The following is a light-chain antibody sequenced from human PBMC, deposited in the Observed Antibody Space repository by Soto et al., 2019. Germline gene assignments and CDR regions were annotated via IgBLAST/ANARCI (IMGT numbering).Light chain of an antibody. CDR3: QQYSSPIT. V-gene: IGKV3-20*01. CDR2: GAA. J-gene: IGKJ5*01. CDR1: QIVSSGY. Sequence: EIVLTQSPGTLSLSPGEGATLSCRSSQIVSSGYLAWYQQKPGQAPRLLMIGAAIRATGIPDRFSGSGSETDFTLTISRLEPEDFAVYYCQQYSSPITFGQGTRLEIK.